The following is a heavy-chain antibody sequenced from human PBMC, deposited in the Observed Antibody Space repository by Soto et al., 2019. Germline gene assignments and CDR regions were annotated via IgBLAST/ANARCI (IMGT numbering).Heavy chain of an antibody. D-gene: IGHD2-15*01. CDR1: GGSISSSSYY. CDR2: IYYSGST. Sequence: SETLSLTCTVSGGSISSSSYYWGWIRQPPGKGLEWIGSIYYSGSTYYNPSLKSRVTISVDTSKNQFSLKLSSVTAADTAVYYCARPRPRYCSGGSCYHNWFDPWGQGTLVTVSS. V-gene: IGHV4-39*01. J-gene: IGHJ5*02. CDR3: ARPRPRYCSGGSCYHNWFDP.